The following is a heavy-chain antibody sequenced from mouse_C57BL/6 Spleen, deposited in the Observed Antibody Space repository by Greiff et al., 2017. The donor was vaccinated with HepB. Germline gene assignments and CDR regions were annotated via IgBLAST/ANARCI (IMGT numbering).Heavy chain of an antibody. CDR1: GYTFTSYW. D-gene: IGHD2-4*01. CDR2: IDPSDSYT. Sequence: VQLQQPGAELVRPGTSVKLSCKASGYTFTSYWMHWVKQRPGQGLEWIGVIDPSDSYTNYNQKFKGKSTLTVDKSSSTAYMQLSSLTSEDSAVYYCARGGYDYDDGDFDYWGQGTTLTVSS. CDR3: ARGGYDYDDGDFDY. V-gene: IGHV1-59*01. J-gene: IGHJ2*01.